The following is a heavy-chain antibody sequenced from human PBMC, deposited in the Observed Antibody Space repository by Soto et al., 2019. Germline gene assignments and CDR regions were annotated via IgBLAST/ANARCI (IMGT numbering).Heavy chain of an antibody. J-gene: IGHJ4*02. V-gene: IGHV4-59*01. CDR2: IYYSGST. Sequence: SETLSLTCTVSGGSISSYYWSWIRQPPGKGLEWIGYIYYSGSTNYNPSLKSRVTISVDTSKNQFSLKLSSVTAADTAVYYCAGTMTTVVTPNFDYWGQGTLVTVSS. D-gene: IGHD4-17*01. CDR1: GGSISSYY. CDR3: AGTMTTVVTPNFDY.